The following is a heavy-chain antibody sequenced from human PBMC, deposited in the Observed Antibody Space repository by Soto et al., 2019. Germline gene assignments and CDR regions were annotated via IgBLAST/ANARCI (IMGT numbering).Heavy chain of an antibody. CDR3: ARGGNTALAYYFYGMDV. CDR1: GDSISPYY. Sequence: QVQLQESGPGLVKPSETLSLTCTVSGDSISPYYWTWIRQPPGKGLEWIGYIYYSGSPSYNPSLKRRVTVSVDTSKNQFSLRLSSVTAADTAIYYCARGGNTALAYYFYGMDVWGQGTTVTVSS. J-gene: IGHJ6*02. D-gene: IGHD5-18*01. V-gene: IGHV4-59*01. CDR2: IYYSGSP.